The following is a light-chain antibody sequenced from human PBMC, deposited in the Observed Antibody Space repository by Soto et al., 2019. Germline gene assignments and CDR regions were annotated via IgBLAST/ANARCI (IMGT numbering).Light chain of an antibody. CDR3: AAWDDSLNGVV. V-gene: IGLV1-44*01. CDR2: INS. J-gene: IGLJ2*01. CDR1: SSNIGRNT. Sequence: QSVLTQPPSASGTPGQRVTISCSGSSSNIGRNTVNWYQQLPGTAPKLLICINSQRPSGVPDRFSGSKSGTSASLAISGLQSEDEADYYCAAWDDSLNGVVFGGGTKLTVL.